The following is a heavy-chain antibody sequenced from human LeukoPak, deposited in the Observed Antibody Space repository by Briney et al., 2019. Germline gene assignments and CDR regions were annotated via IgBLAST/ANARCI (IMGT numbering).Heavy chain of an antibody. CDR2: INHSGST. CDR1: GGSFSGYY. Sequence: SETLSLTCAVYGGSFSGYYWSWIRQPPGKGLERIGEINHSGSTNYNPSLKSRVTISVDTSKNQFSLKLSSVTAADTAVYYCARVYCGGDCYSYLDYWGQGTLVTVSS. D-gene: IGHD2-21*02. V-gene: IGHV4-34*01. J-gene: IGHJ4*02. CDR3: ARVYCGGDCYSYLDY.